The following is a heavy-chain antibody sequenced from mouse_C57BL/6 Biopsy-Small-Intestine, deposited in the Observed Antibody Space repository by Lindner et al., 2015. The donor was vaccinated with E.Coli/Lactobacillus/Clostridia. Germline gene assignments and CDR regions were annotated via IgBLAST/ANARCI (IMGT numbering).Heavy chain of an antibody. CDR1: GYTFTDYN. Sequence: VQLQESGPELVKPGASVKISCKASGYTFTDYNMDWVKQNHGKSLEWIGYIYPNNGGTGYNQKFKSKATLTVDKSSNTAYMELHSLTTEDPAVYYCASHYSDYWYFDVWGAGTTVTVSS. CDR3: ASHYSDYWYFDV. V-gene: IGHV1-18*01. J-gene: IGHJ1*01. D-gene: IGHD2-12*01. CDR2: IYPNNGGT.